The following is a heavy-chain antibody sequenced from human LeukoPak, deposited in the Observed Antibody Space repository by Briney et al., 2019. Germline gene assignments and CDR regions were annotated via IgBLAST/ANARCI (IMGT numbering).Heavy chain of an antibody. CDR1: GYTFTGHY. J-gene: IGHJ5*02. CDR3: ARDLLNDHPAEYWFDP. V-gene: IGHV1-2*02. CDR2: INPNSGGT. D-gene: IGHD1-1*01. Sequence: GASVKVSCKASGYTFTGHYMHWVRQAPGQGLEWMGWINPNSGGTNYAQKFQGRVTMTRDTSISTAYMELSRLRSDDTGVYYCARDLLNDHPAEYWFDPWGQGTLVTVSS.